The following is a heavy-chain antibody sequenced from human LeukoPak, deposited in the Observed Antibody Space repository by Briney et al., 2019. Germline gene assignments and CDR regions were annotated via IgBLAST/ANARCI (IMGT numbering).Heavy chain of an antibody. Sequence: ASVKVSCKASGYTFTGYYMHWVRQAPGQGLEWMGRINPNSGGTNYAQKFQGRVTMTRDTSISTAYMELSGLRSDDTAVYYCASQRNWNVYYYGMDVWGQGTTVTVSS. CDR1: GYTFTGYY. CDR3: ASQRNWNVYYYGMDV. J-gene: IGHJ6*02. CDR2: INPNSGGT. V-gene: IGHV1-2*06. D-gene: IGHD1-20*01.